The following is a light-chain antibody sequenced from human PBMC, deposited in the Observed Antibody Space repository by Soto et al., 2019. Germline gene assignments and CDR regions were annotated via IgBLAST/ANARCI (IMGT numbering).Light chain of an antibody. Sequence: QPVLTQPPSASGSPGQSVTISCTGTSSDVGGYNYVSWYQQHSGKAPQLMIYEVSKRPSGVPDRFSGSKSGITASLTVSGLQAEDEADYYCSSYAGSSNFVFGTGTKLTVL. J-gene: IGLJ1*01. CDR1: SSDVGGYNY. V-gene: IGLV2-8*01. CDR3: SSYAGSSNFV. CDR2: EVS.